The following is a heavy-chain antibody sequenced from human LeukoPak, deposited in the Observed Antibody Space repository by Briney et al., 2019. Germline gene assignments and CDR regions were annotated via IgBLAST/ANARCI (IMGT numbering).Heavy chain of an antibody. CDR1: GFTFSSYW. CDR2: IKEDGGEK. D-gene: IGHD6-13*01. Sequence: GGSLRLSCAASGFTFSSYWITWVRQAPGKGLAWVANIKEDGGEKYYVDSVKGRFTISRDNAKKSVSLQMNSLRAEDTAVYYCAREQGYSSSWYGGNWGQGTLVTVSS. J-gene: IGHJ4*02. V-gene: IGHV3-7*01. CDR3: AREQGYSSSWYGGN.